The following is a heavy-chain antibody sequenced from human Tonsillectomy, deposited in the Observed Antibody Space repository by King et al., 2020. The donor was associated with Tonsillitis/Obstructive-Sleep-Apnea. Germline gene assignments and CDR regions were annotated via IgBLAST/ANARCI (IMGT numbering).Heavy chain of an antibody. D-gene: IGHD2-2*01. V-gene: IGHV3-43*02. CDR2: ISGDGGST. Sequence: VQLVESGGGVVQPGGSLRLSCAASGFTFDDYAMHWVRQAPGKGLEWVSLISGDGGSTYYADSVKGRFTISRDNSKNSLYLQMNSLRTEDTALYYCAKDGVDCSSTSCYRDYYYYMDVWGKGTTVTVSS. J-gene: IGHJ6*03. CDR3: AKDGVDCSSTSCYRDYYYYMDV. CDR1: GFTFDDYA.